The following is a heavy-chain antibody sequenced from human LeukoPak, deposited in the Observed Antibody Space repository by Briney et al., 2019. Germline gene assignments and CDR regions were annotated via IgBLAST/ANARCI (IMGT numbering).Heavy chain of an antibody. J-gene: IGHJ3*02. CDR2: ISSSGGTI. CDR3: AKGGSSSWYAPAFDI. CDR1: GFTFSSYE. D-gene: IGHD6-13*01. Sequence: GGSLRLSCAASGFTFSSYEMNWVRQAPGKGLEWVSYISSSGGTIYYADSVKGRFTIFRDNAKNSLYLQMNSLRAEDMALYYCAKGGSSSWYAPAFDIWGQGTMVTVSS. V-gene: IGHV3-48*03.